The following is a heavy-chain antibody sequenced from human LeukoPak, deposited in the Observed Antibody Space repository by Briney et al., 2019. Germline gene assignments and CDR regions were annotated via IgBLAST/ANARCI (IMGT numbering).Heavy chain of an antibody. CDR1: GGSISSGTYY. CDR3: ARRKFSRFGESPFEY. D-gene: IGHD3-10*01. CDR2: IYYSGST. Sequence: SETLSLTCTVSGGSISSGTYYWGWVRQPPRKGLVWIGSIYYSGSTSYNPSLKSRVTISVDTSKNQFSLKLDSVTAADTAVYYCARRKFSRFGESPFEYWGQGTLVTVSS. J-gene: IGHJ4*02. V-gene: IGHV4-39*01.